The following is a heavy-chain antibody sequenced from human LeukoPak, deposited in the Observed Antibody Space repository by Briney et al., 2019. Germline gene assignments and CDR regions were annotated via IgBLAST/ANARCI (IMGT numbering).Heavy chain of an antibody. J-gene: IGHJ4*02. CDR1: GFTFSDYW. D-gene: IGHD2-2*01. V-gene: IGHV3-7*01. CDR3: ARWRGSTSERSDY. CDR2: IKQDGSAK. Sequence: SGGSLRLSFTAPGFTFSDYWMTLVRQAPGQGLESGANIKQDGSAKYYVDSVKGRFTISRDNAKNSLYLQMDSLRVEDTATYYCARWRGSTSERSDYWGQGTLVTVSS.